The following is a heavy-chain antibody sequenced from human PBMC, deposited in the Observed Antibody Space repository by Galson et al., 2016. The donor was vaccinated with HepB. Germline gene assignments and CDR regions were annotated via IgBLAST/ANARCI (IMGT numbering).Heavy chain of an antibody. CDR3: ARGHEYLIATRPTDGFDF. J-gene: IGHJ3*01. D-gene: IGHD6-6*01. V-gene: IGHV1-18*01. CDR1: GYTFSHYG. Sequence: SVKVSCKASGYTFSHYGINWVRQAPGQGLEWLAWNSPYNDNTMFAQRFQGRVTLTTDTSTDTAYMELWSLRSDDTAVYYCARGHEYLIATRPTDGFDFWGQGTMVTASS. CDR2: NSPYNDNT.